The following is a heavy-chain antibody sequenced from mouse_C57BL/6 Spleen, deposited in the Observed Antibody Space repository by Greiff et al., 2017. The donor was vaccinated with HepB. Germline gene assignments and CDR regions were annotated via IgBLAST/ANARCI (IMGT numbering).Heavy chain of an antibody. V-gene: IGHV1-18*01. J-gene: IGHJ1*03. D-gene: IGHD1-1*01. CDR1: GYTFTDYN. CDR2: INPNNGGT. Sequence: EVQVVESGPELVKPGASVKIPCKASGYTFTDYNMDWVKQSHGKSLEWIGDINPNNGGTIYNQKFKGKATLTVDKSSSTAYMELRSLTSEDTAVYYCARRTTVVGEYFDVWGTGTTVTVSS. CDR3: ARRTTVVGEYFDV.